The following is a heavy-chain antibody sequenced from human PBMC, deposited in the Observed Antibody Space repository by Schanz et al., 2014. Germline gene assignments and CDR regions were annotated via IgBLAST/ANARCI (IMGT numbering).Heavy chain of an antibody. CDR3: ARGGPAYYFDD. CDR1: GFTFSSHW. Sequence: EVQLVESGGGLVQPGGSLRLSCAASGFTFSSHWMHWVRQDPGKGLVWVARINSVGSNTDYADSVTGRFTISRDNSKNTLYLQMSSLTTEDTAVYYCARGGPAYYFDDWGQGTLVTVSS. J-gene: IGHJ4*02. V-gene: IGHV3-74*02. CDR2: INSVGSNT.